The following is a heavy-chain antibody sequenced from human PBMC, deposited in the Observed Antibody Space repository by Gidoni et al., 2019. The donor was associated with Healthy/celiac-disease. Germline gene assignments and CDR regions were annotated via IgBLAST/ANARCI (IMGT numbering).Heavy chain of an antibody. CDR3: AREDDQLLATRGAFDI. D-gene: IGHD2-2*01. Sequence: EVQLVQSGAEVKKPGESLKISCKGSGYSFTSYWIGWVRQMPGKGLEWMGIIYPGDSDTRYSPSFQGQVTISADKSISTAYLQWSSLKASDTAMYYCAREDDQLLATRGAFDIWGQGTMVTVSS. CDR2: IYPGDSDT. J-gene: IGHJ3*02. CDR1: GYSFTSYW. V-gene: IGHV5-51*01.